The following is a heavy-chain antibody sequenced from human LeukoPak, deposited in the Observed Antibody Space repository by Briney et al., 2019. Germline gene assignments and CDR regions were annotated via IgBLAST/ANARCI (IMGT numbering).Heavy chain of an antibody. CDR1: GYSFASFW. CDR3: ARQSAAAQYTNWFDP. J-gene: IGHJ5*02. Sequence: KAGESLKISCKGSGYSFASFWIGWVRQMPGKGLEWMGVIYPADSDTRYSPSFQGRVTISADKSTSTAYLQWSTLKASDTAIYYCARQSAAAQYTNWFDPWGQGTLDTVSS. V-gene: IGHV5-51*01. D-gene: IGHD2-2*01. CDR2: IYPADSDT.